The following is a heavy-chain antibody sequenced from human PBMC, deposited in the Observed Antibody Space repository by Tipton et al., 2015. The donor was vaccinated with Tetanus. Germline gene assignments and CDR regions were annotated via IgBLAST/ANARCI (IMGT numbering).Heavy chain of an antibody. D-gene: IGHD6-19*01. CDR2: IYYSGST. CDR1: GGSVSSGNYY. CDR3: ARIGWLQQNKPAFDI. J-gene: IGHJ3*02. V-gene: IGHV4-61*01. Sequence: TLSLTCTVPGGSVSSGNYYWSWIRQPPGKELEWIGYIYYSGSTYYNPSLKSRVTISVDTSKNQFSLKLSSVTAADTAVYYCARIGWLQQNKPAFDIWGQGTVVTVSS.